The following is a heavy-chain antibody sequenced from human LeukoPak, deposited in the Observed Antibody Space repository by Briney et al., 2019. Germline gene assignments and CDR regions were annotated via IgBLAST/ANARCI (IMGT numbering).Heavy chain of an antibody. J-gene: IGHJ4*02. CDR1: GYTFSTYP. Sequence: GESLRLSCTASGYTFSTYPMTWVPHAPGRGLEWVSVISGNSVTIYYADSVKGRFTISRDNSKNTLYLQMYSLRAEDTAVYYCAKILSGTYSFDLWGQGTLVTVSS. CDR2: ISGNSVTI. D-gene: IGHD1-26*01. CDR3: AKILSGTYSFDL. V-gene: IGHV3-23*01.